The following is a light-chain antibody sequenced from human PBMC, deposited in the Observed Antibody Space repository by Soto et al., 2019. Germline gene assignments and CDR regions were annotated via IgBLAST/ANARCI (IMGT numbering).Light chain of an antibody. V-gene: IGKV3-11*01. Sequence: DIVLTQCPVTLYLPPGQRATLSCMASQSVSSYLAWYQQKPGQAPRLLIYDASNRATGIPARFSGSGSGTDFTLTISSLQPEDFATYYCQQSYSTPRTFGQGTRLEIK. CDR3: QQSYSTPRT. CDR2: DAS. J-gene: IGKJ5*01. CDR1: QSVSSY.